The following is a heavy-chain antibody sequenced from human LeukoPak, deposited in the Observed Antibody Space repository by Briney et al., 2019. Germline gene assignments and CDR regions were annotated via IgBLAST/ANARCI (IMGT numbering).Heavy chain of an antibody. CDR1: GFTFRSYG. CDR2: IWYDGSKK. Sequence: PGGSLRLSCAGSGFTFRSYGMHWVRQASGKGLEWVAVIWYDGSKKYYADSVKGRFTISRDNSKNTLYLQMNSLRAEDTAVYYCARDWKYCSGGSCYGGFDYWGQGTLVTVSS. V-gene: IGHV3-33*01. D-gene: IGHD2-15*01. J-gene: IGHJ4*02. CDR3: ARDWKYCSGGSCYGGFDY.